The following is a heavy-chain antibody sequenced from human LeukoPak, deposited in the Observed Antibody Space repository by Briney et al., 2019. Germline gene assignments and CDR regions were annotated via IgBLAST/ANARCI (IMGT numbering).Heavy chain of an antibody. D-gene: IGHD6-13*01. CDR3: TRSLSSSSDY. J-gene: IGHJ4*02. CDR1: GIAFSASA. Sequence: PGGSPKLFWSASGIAFSASAMHWVRQASGKGLEWVGRIRTKPNSYTTAHAASVKGRFTISRDDSKNTAYLQMNSLKTEDTAVYYCTRSLSSSSDYWGQGTLVTVSS. V-gene: IGHV3-73*01. CDR2: IRTKPNSYTT.